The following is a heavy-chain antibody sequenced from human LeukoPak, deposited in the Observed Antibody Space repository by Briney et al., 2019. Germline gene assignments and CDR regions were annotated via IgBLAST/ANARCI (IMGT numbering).Heavy chain of an antibody. CDR1: EFTFSNYA. Sequence: GGSLRLSCAASEFTFSNYAMSWVRQAPGKGLEWVSGISASRSSTYSADSVKGRFTISRDNSKNTLYLQMNSLRAEDTAVYYCARGGYYYDSSGVIWGQGTLVTVSS. CDR2: ISASRSST. V-gene: IGHV3-23*01. D-gene: IGHD3-22*01. CDR3: ARGGYYYDSSGVI. J-gene: IGHJ4*02.